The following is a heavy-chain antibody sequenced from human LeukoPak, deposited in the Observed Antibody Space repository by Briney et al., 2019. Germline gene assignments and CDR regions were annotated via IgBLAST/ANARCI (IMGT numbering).Heavy chain of an antibody. CDR1: VGSISSGGYY. CDR3: ARRGYDILTGYCWFDP. Sequence: SETLSLTCTVSVGSISSGGYYWSWIRQPPGKGLGWMGYIYYSGSTYYNPSLKSRVTISVDTSKNQFSLKLSSVTAADTAVYYCARRGYDILTGYCWFDPWGQGTLVTVSS. J-gene: IGHJ5*02. V-gene: IGHV4-31*03. D-gene: IGHD3-9*01. CDR2: IYYSGST.